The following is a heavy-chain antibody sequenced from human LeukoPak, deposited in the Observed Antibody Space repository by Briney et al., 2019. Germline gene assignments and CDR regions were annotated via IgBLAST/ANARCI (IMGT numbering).Heavy chain of an antibody. CDR1: GFTVSSYW. V-gene: IGHV3-74*01. D-gene: IGHD3-10*01. CDR3: VRDFGGSRDY. CDR2: INEDGSTI. J-gene: IGHJ4*02. Sequence: GGSLRLSCAASGFTVSSYWKHWVRQAPGKGLVWVSRINEDGSTINYADSVKGRFTISRDNAKNTLYLQMDSLRAEDTAMYYCVRDFGGSRDYWGQGTLVIVSS.